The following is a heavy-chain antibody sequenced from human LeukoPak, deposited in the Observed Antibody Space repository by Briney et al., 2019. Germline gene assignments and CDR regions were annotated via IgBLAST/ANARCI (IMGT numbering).Heavy chain of an antibody. D-gene: IGHD3-3*01. V-gene: IGHV5-10-1*01. CDR3: ARQFYDSWSGYKDFYGMDV. CDR1: GYSFSSYW. CDR2: IDPRDSYI. J-gene: IGHJ6*02. Sequence: ESLKISCKGSGYSFSSYWINWVRQMPGKGLEWMGRIDPRDSYITYSPSFEGHVTISADRSSRTAYLQWTSLKASDTGIYFCARQFYDSWSGYKDFYGMDVWGQGTTVTVSS.